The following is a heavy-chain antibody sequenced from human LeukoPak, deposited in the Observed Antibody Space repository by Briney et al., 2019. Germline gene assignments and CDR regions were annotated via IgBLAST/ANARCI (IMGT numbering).Heavy chain of an antibody. CDR3: ARRPFGADY. Sequence: GGSLRLSCAASGLTFSNYGMHWVRQAPGKGLEWVAFISYDGSNKYYADSVKGRFTISRDNAKNSVYLQMNSLRVEDTAVYYCARRPFGADYWGQGTLVTVSS. V-gene: IGHV3-30*03. CDR2: ISYDGSNK. D-gene: IGHD3-10*01. CDR1: GLTFSNYG. J-gene: IGHJ4*02.